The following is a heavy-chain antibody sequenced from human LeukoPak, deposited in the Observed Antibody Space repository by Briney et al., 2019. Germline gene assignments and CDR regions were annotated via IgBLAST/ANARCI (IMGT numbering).Heavy chain of an antibody. CDR2: IYYSGST. V-gene: IGHV4-59*01. CDR3: AKNVMAPLPGYFAY. J-gene: IGHJ4*02. Sequence: SETLSLTCTVSGGSISSYYWSWIRQPPGKGLEWIGYIYYSGSTNYNPSLKSRVTISVDTSKNQFPLKLSSVTAADTAVYYCAKNVMAPLPGYFAYWGQETLVTVSS. CDR1: GGSISSYY. D-gene: IGHD2-8*01.